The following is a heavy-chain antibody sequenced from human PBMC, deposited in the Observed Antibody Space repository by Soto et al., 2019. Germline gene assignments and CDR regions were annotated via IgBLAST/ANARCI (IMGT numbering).Heavy chain of an antibody. V-gene: IGHV1-69*01. CDR2: IIPLFGTA. CDR1: GGTFSSYA. D-gene: IGHD3-22*01. J-gene: IGHJ4*02. Sequence: QVQLVQSGAEVKKPGSSVKVSCKASGGTFSSYAISWVRQAPGQGLEWMGGIIPLFGTANYAQKFPGRVTITADESTSTAYMELSRLRSDDTAVYYCARGWGYDSDTYYYAYWGQGTLVTVSS. CDR3: ARGWGYDSDTYYYAY.